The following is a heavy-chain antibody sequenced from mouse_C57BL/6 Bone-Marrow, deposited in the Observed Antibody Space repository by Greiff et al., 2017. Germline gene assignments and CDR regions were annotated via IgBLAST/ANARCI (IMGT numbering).Heavy chain of an antibody. D-gene: IGHD2-3*01. CDR1: GYTFTSYW. J-gene: IGHJ2*01. Sequence: QVHVKQPGAELVKPGASVKLSCKASGYTFTSYWMHWVKQRPGQGLEWIGMIHPNSGSTNYNEKFKSKATLTVDESSSTAYMQLSSLTSEDSAVYYCARVGYYGYWGQGTTLTVSS. CDR2: IHPNSGST. CDR3: ARVGYYGY. V-gene: IGHV1-64*01.